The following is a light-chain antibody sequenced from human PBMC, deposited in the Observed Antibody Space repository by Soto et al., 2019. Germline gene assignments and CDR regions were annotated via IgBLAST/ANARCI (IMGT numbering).Light chain of an antibody. CDR3: QQYNNWPYT. J-gene: IGKJ2*01. CDR2: GAS. V-gene: IGKV3-15*01. Sequence: EIVMTQSPATLSVSPGERATLSCRASQSVSSNLAWFHQKPGQAPRLLIYGASTRATGIPARFSGSGSGTEFTLTISSLHSEDFAVYYCQQYNNWPYTFGQGTKLEIK. CDR1: QSVSSN.